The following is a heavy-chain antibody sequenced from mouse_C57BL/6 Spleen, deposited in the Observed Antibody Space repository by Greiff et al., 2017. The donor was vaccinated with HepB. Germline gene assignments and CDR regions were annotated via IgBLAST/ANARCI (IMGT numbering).Heavy chain of an antibody. D-gene: IGHD1-1*01. V-gene: IGHV5-17*01. CDR3: ARNYGSSLWWYFDV. J-gene: IGHJ1*03. Sequence: EVKLVESGGGLVKPGGSLKLSCAASGFTFSDYGMHWVRQAPEKGLEWVAYISSGSSTIYYADTVKGRFTISRDNAKNTLFLQMTSLRSEDTAMYYCARNYGSSLWWYFDVWGTGTTVTVSS. CDR2: ISSGSSTI. CDR1: GFTFSDYG.